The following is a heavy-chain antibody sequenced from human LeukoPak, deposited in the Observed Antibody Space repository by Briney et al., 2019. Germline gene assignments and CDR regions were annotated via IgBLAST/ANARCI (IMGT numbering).Heavy chain of an antibody. Sequence: SVKVSCKASGGTFSSYAISWVRQAPGQGLEWMGGIIPIFGTANYAQKFQGRVTITADESTSTAYMELSSLRSEDTAVYYCARDPPYCSGGSCYSSYYFDYWGQGTLVTVSS. CDR1: GGTFSSYA. D-gene: IGHD2-15*01. CDR3: ARDPPYCSGGSCYSSYYFDY. V-gene: IGHV1-69*01. CDR2: IIPIFGTA. J-gene: IGHJ4*02.